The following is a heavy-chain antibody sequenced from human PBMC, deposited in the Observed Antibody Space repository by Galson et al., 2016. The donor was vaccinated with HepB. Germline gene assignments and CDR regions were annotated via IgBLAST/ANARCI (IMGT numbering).Heavy chain of an antibody. CDR2: IDPSDSYT. D-gene: IGHD3-10*01. J-gene: IGHJ6*02. CDR1: GYIFTNYW. Sequence: QSGAEVKKPGESLRISCKASGYIFTNYWISWVRQMPGKGLEWMGRIDPSDSYTYYSPSFQGHVTISGDKSISTAYLQLSSLRASDTAMYYCAREAYSGDYGMDVWGQGTTVTVSS. V-gene: IGHV5-10-1*01. CDR3: AREAYSGDYGMDV.